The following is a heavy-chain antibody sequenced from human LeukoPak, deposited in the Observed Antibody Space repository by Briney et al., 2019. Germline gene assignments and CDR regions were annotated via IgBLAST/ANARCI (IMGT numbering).Heavy chain of an antibody. V-gene: IGHV4-31*03. CDR2: IYYSGST. D-gene: IGHD4-17*01. CDR1: GGSISSGGYY. J-gene: IGHJ4*02. Sequence: SETLSLTCTVSGGSISSGGYYWNWIRQHPGKGLEWIGYIYYSGSTYYNPSLKSRVSLSVDTSKNQFSLKLSFVTAADTAVYYCARAISGDSFVFDYWGQGTLVTVSS. CDR3: ARAISGDSFVFDY.